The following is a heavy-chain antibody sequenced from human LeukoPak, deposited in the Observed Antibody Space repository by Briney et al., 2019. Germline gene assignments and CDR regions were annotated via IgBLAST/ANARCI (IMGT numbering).Heavy chain of an antibody. D-gene: IGHD3-16*02. CDR3: AKNHHYDYVWGSYRYTSFDY. CDR1: GFTLSSYA. J-gene: IGHJ4*02. V-gene: IGHV3-30*02. Sequence: GGSLRLSCAASGFTLSSYAMSWVRQGPGKGLEWVAFIRYDGSNKYYADSVKGRFTIPRDNSKNTLYLQMNNLRAEDTAVYYCAKNHHYDYVWGSYRYTSFDYWGQGTLVTVSS. CDR2: IRYDGSNK.